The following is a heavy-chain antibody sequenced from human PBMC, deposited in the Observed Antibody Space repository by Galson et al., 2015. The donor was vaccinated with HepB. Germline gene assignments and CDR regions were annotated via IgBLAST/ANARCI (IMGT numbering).Heavy chain of an antibody. CDR3: ARDDKYYYDSSGYYPDY. J-gene: IGHJ4*02. CDR2: IWYDGSNK. V-gene: IGHV3-33*01. Sequence: SLRLSCAASGFTFSSYGMHWVRQAPGKGLEWVAVIWYDGSNKYYADSVKGRFTISRDNSKNTLYLQMNSLRAEDTAVYYCARDDKYYYDSSGYYPDYWGQGTLVTVSS. CDR1: GFTFSSYG. D-gene: IGHD3-22*01.